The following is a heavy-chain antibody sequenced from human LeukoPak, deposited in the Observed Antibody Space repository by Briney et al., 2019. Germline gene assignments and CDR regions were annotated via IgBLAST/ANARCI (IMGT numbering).Heavy chain of an antibody. D-gene: IGHD4-17*01. CDR2: IYYSGST. V-gene: IGHV4-59*08. Sequence: PSQTLSLTCTVSGGSISNYYWNWIRQPPGKGLEWIGNIYYSGSTNYNPSLKSPSLKSRVTISVDTSKNQFSLKMSSVTAADTAVYYCARRGDYVDLDYWGQGTLVTVSP. CDR3: ARRGDYVDLDY. J-gene: IGHJ4*02. CDR1: GGSISNYY.